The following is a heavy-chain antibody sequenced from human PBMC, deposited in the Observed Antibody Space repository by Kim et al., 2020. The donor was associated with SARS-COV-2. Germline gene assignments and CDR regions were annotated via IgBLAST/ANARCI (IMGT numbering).Heavy chain of an antibody. D-gene: IGHD2-15*01. CDR3: AKDRMVAAWGTKPADY. J-gene: IGHJ4*01. CDR2: ISGTGHTT. CDR1: GFTFSSYA. V-gene: IGHV3-23*01. Sequence: GGSLRLSCAASGFTFSSYALNCVRKAPGKGLEWVAFISGTGHTTKYADSVQGRFTISKDHSNNTVYLQMTRLTAGDTALYYCAKDRMVAAWGTKPADYWG.